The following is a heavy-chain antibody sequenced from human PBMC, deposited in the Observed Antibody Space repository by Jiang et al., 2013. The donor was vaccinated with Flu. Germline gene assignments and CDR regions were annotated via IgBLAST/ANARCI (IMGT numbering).Heavy chain of an antibody. J-gene: IGHJ4*02. D-gene: IGHD3-22*01. CDR3: ARGYDYYDSSGYYDY. CDR2: IYYSGST. V-gene: IGHV4-59*01. Sequence: SLTCTVSGGSISNYYWSWIRQPPGKGLEWIGYIYYSGSTNYNPSLKSRVTISVDTSKNQFSLKLSSVTAADTAVYYCARGYDYYDSSGYYDYWGQGTLVTVSS. CDR1: GGSISNYY.